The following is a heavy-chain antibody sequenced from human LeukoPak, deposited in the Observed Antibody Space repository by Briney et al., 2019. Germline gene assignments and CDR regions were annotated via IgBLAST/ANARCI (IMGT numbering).Heavy chain of an antibody. CDR2: ISSNGGST. J-gene: IGHJ4*02. Sequence: GGSLRLSCAASGFTFSSYSMNWVRQAPGKGLEYVSAISSNGGSTYYANPVKGRFTISRDNSKNTPYLQMGSLRAEDMAVYYCARVEDSSAWYYFDYWGQGTLVTVSS. D-gene: IGHD3-22*01. CDR3: ARVEDSSAWYYFDY. CDR1: GFTFSSYS. V-gene: IGHV3-64*01.